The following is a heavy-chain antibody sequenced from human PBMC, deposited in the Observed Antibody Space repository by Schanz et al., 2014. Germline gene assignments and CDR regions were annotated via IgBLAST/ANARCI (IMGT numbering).Heavy chain of an antibody. CDR1: GFTFSTYW. Sequence: EVQLVESGGVVVQPGGSLRLSCAASGFTFSTYWMSWVRQAPGKGLEWVANIKQDESERSYVDSVKGRFTISRDNAKNSLFLQMNSLTAEDTAVYYCVREDMVRGIRAFDIWGQGTMVTVSS. CDR3: VREDMVRGIRAFDI. V-gene: IGHV3-7*01. CDR2: IKQDESER. D-gene: IGHD3-10*01. J-gene: IGHJ3*02.